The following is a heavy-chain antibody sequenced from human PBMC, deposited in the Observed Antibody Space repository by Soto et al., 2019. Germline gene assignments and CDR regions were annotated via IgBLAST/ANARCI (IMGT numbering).Heavy chain of an antibody. Sequence: QVQLVQSGAEVKKPGASVKVSCKASGYTFTTYAMHWVRQAPGQRLEWMGWISAGNGNTKQSQKFQGRVTITRDTAASTAYMELSSLRSEDTAVYYCARVNAEFDYWGQGTLVTVSS. V-gene: IGHV1-3*01. CDR1: GYTFTTYA. CDR3: ARVNAEFDY. J-gene: IGHJ4*02. CDR2: ISAGNGNT.